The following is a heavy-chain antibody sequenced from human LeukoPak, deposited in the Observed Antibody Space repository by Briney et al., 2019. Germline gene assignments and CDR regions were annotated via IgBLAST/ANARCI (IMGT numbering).Heavy chain of an antibody. D-gene: IGHD6-19*01. CDR2: INPNSGGT. J-gene: IGHJ4*02. CDR1: GYTFTGCY. V-gene: IGHV1-2*02. CDR3: ASGGYSSGWYGGDY. Sequence: ASVKVSCKASGYTFTGCYMHWVRQAPGQGLEWMGWINPNSGGTNYAQKFQGRVTMTRDTSISTAYMELSRLRSDDTAVYYCASGGYSSGWYGGDYWGQGALVTVSS.